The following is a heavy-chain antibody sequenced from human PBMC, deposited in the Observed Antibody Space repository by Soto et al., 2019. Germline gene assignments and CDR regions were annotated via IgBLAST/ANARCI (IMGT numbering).Heavy chain of an antibody. D-gene: IGHD3-22*01. J-gene: IGHJ4*02. CDR1: GGTFSSYA. Sequence: SVKVSCKASGGTFSSYAISWVRQAPGQGLEWMGGVIPIFGTANYAQKFQGRVTITADKSTSTAYMELSSLRSEDTAVYYCARYTDYYDSSGYLDYWGQGTLVTVSS. CDR2: VIPIFGTA. CDR3: ARYTDYYDSSGYLDY. V-gene: IGHV1-69*06.